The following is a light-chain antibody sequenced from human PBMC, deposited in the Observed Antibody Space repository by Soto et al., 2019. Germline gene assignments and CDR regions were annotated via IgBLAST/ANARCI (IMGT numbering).Light chain of an antibody. CDR2: DAS. Sequence: ASQSVSSYLAWYQQKPGQAPRLLIYDASNRATGIPDRFSGSGSGTDFTHTVLRSQHAYLAVHHSPRYGSSPPWTFGPGTKVDIK. V-gene: IGKV3-20*01. CDR1: QSVSSY. J-gene: IGKJ1*01. CDR3: PRYGSSPPWT.